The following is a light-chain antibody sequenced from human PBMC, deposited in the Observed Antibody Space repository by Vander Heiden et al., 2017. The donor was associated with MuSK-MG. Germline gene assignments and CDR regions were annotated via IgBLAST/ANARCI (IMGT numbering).Light chain of an antibody. J-gene: IGKJ3*01. CDR3: QQSYSSIT. V-gene: IGKV1-39*01. CDR1: QSIRTY. Sequence: DIQMTQSPSSLSASVGDRVTISCRASQSIRTYLNWYQHKPGEAPNLLIYAATNLQGWVPSRFTGNGSGTDFTLTISSLQPEDFATYFCQQSYSSITFGPGTKVDLK. CDR2: AAT.